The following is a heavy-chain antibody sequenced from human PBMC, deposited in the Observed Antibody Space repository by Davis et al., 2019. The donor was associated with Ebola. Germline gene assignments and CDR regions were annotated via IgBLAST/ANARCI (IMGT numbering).Heavy chain of an antibody. CDR2: IYYTGST. CDR1: GGSISGYY. J-gene: IGHJ5*01. V-gene: IGHV4-59*01. Sequence: ESLKISCTVSGGSISGYYWSWIRQPPGKGLEWIAYIYYTGSTNYNPSLKSRVTISVDKSQNQLSLKLSSVTAADTAIYYCARDHHGFDSWGQGTLVTVSS. CDR3: ARDHHGFDS.